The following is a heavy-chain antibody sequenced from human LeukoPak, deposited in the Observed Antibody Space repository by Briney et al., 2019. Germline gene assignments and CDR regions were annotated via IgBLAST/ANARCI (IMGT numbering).Heavy chain of an antibody. D-gene: IGHD1-14*01. J-gene: IGHJ3*02. CDR2: IYPGDSDT. CDR1: GYIFTSYC. CDR3: ARLKPNGAFDI. Sequence: GESLTLSCTGSGYIFTSYCIGWGRHSPGKGLEGMGIIYPGDSDTRYSPSFQGQVTISADKSISTAYLQWSSLKASDTAMYYCARLKPNGAFDIWGQGTMVTVSS. V-gene: IGHV5-51*03.